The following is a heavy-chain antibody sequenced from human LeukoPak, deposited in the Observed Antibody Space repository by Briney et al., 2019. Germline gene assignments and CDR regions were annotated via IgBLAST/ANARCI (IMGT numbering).Heavy chain of an antibody. Sequence: SETLSLTCAVYGGSFSGYYWSWIRQPPGKWLEWIGEINHSGSTNYNPSLKSRVTISVDTSKNQFSLKLSSVTAADTAVYYCARAKGWQQLVPHWYFDLWGRGTLVTVSS. J-gene: IGHJ2*01. D-gene: IGHD6-13*01. V-gene: IGHV4-34*01. CDR3: ARAKGWQQLVPHWYFDL. CDR1: GGSFSGYY. CDR2: INHSGST.